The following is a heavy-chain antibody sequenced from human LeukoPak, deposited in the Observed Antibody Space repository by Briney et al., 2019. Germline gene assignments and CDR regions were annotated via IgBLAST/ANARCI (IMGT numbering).Heavy chain of an antibody. D-gene: IGHD4-11*01. CDR3: ARRATVTTLHYYSYMDV. J-gene: IGHJ6*03. Sequence: SETLSLTCTVSGGSISSHYWSWLRQPPGKGLEWIGYIYYSGSTNYNPSLKSRVTISVDTSKNQFSLKLSSVTAADTAVYYCARRATVTTLHYYSYMDVWGKGTTVTVSS. CDR1: GGSISSHY. V-gene: IGHV4-59*11. CDR2: IYYSGST.